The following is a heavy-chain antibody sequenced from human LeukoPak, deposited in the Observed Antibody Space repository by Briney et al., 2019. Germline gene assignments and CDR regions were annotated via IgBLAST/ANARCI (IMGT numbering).Heavy chain of an antibody. CDR2: IRYDGSNK. V-gene: IGHV3-30*02. J-gene: IGHJ4*02. Sequence: GGSLRLSCGASGFTFSSYGMHWVRQAPGKGLEWVAFIRYDGSNKYYADSVKGRFTISRDNSKNTLYLQMNRQRAEDTAVYYCASQDGSGSYDYWGQGTLVTVSS. CDR3: ASQDGSGSYDY. CDR1: GFTFSSYG. D-gene: IGHD3-10*01.